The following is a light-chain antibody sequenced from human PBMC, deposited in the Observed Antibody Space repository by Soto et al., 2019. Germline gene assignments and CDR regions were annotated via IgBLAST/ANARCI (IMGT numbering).Light chain of an antibody. V-gene: IGLV2-14*01. Sequence: QSALTQPASLSGSPGQSITISCTGTIRDIGFFNYVSWYQQFPGNAPKLIIFEVTNRPSGVSNRFSASKSGNTASLTISGLQAEDGADYYCSSYTTRSPYVFGTGTKVTVL. CDR3: SSYTTRSPYV. CDR2: EVT. CDR1: IRDIGFFNY. J-gene: IGLJ1*01.